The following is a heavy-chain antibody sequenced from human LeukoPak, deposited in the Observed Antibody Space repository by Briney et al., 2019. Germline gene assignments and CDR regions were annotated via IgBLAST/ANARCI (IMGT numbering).Heavy chain of an antibody. D-gene: IGHD3-16*01. CDR3: TKDVDVIRSEYDYVWGSYRY. V-gene: IGHV3-15*01. CDR2: IKSKTDGGTT. Sequence: PGGSLRLSCAASGFTFSNAWMSWVRQAPGKGLEWVGRIKSKTDGGTTDYAAPVKGRFTISRDDSKNTLYLQMNSLKTEDTAVYYCTKDVDVIRSEYDYVWGSYRYWGQGTLVTVSS. CDR1: GFTFSNAW. J-gene: IGHJ4*02.